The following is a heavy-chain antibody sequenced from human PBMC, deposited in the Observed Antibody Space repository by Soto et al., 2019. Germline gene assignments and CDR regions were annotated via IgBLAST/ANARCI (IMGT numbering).Heavy chain of an antibody. D-gene: IGHD1-7*01. CDR1: GGSISSSSYY. Sequence: SETLSLTCTVSGGSISSSSYYWGWIRQPPGKGLEWIGSIYYSGSTYYNPSLKSRVTISVDTSKNQFSLKLSSVTAADTAVYYCARHMVNWNYGRPGVDYYYMDVWGKGTTVTVSS. V-gene: IGHV4-39*01. J-gene: IGHJ6*03. CDR3: ARHMVNWNYGRPGVDYYYMDV. CDR2: IYYSGST.